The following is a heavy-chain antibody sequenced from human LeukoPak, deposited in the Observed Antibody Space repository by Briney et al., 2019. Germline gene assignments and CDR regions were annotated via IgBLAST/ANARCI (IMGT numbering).Heavy chain of an antibody. CDR2: ISHDGSNR. CDR1: GITFNSYA. CDR3: ASGYTYYYGSGSYH. D-gene: IGHD3-10*01. Sequence: GGSLRLSCAASGITFNSYAMHWVRQAPGKGLEWVAVISHDGSNRYYGDSVKGRFTISRDNSKNTLFLQMDSLRAEDTAVYYCASGYTYYYGSGSYHWGQGTLVTVSS. V-gene: IGHV3-30*04. J-gene: IGHJ4*02.